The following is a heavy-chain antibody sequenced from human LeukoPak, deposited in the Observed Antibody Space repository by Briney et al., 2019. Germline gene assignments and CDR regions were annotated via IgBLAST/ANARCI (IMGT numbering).Heavy chain of an antibody. CDR1: GFTFSSYA. D-gene: IGHD6-13*01. CDR3: AKDQKGSSSWYRRPITNWFDP. V-gene: IGHV3-23*01. CDR2: ISGSGGST. Sequence: GGSLGLSCAASGFTFSSYAMSWVRQAPGKGLEWVSAISGSGGSTYYADSVKGRFTISRDNSKNTLYLQMNSLRAEDTAVYYCAKDQKGSSSWYRRPITNWFDPWGQGTLVTVSS. J-gene: IGHJ5*02.